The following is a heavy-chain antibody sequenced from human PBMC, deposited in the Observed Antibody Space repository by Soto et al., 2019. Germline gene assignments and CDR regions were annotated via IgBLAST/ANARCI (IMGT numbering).Heavy chain of an antibody. CDR3: ARGGVGSRSYHRYYYYGMDV. Sequence: SETLSLTCAVSGGSISSSNWWSWVRQPPGKGLEWIGEIYHSGSTNYNPSLKSRVTISVDKSKNQFSMKLSSVTAADTAVYYCARGGVGSRSYHRYYYYGMDVWGQGTTVTVSS. D-gene: IGHD3-10*01. V-gene: IGHV4-4*02. CDR2: IYHSGST. CDR1: GGSISSSNW. J-gene: IGHJ6*02.